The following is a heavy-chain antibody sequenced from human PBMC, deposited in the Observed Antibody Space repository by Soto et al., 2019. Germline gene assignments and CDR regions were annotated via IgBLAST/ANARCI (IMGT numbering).Heavy chain of an antibody. J-gene: IGHJ6*02. CDR1: GGSISSGDYY. CDR3: ARDHYVYDILTGYGYYYGMDV. Sequence: QVQLQESGPGLVKPSQTLSLTCTVSGGSISSGDYYWSWIRQPPGKGLEWIGYIYYSGSTYYNPSLKSRVTISVDTSKNQFSLKLSSVTAADTAVYYCARDHYVYDILTGYGYYYGMDVWGRGTTVTVSS. V-gene: IGHV4-30-4*01. CDR2: IYYSGST. D-gene: IGHD3-9*01.